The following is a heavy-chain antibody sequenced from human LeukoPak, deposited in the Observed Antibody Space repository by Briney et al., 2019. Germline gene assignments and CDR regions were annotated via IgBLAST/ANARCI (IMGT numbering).Heavy chain of an antibody. Sequence: SETLSLTCTVTGGSISSYYWSWIRQPPEKGLEWIGYIYYSGSTNYNPSLKSRVTISEDTSKNHFSLKLSSVTAADTAVYYCARASWLPQSRNYYYMDVWGKGTTVTISS. CDR1: GGSISSYY. V-gene: IGHV4-59*01. D-gene: IGHD5-12*01. CDR3: ARASWLPQSRNYYYMDV. CDR2: IYYSGST. J-gene: IGHJ6*03.